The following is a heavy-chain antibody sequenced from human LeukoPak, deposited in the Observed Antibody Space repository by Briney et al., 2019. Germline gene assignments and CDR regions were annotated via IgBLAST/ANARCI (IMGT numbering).Heavy chain of an antibody. D-gene: IGHD2-15*01. J-gene: IGHJ6*02. V-gene: IGHV4-59*01. Sequence: SSETLSLTCTVSGGSISSYYWSWIRQPPGKGLEWIGYIYYSGSTNYNPSLKSRVTISVDTSKNQFSLKLSSVTAADTAVYYCARVLHSPHRVMDVWGQGTTVTVSS. CDR2: IYYSGST. CDR3: ARVLHSPHRVMDV. CDR1: GGSISSYY.